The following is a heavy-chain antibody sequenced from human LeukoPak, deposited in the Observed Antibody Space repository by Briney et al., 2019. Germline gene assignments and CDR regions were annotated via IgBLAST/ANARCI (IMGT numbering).Heavy chain of an antibody. CDR3: ARGNIATRRGENWFDP. V-gene: IGHV1-2*02. CDR2: INSDSGGT. CDR1: GYTFTGDF. J-gene: IGHJ5*02. D-gene: IGHD6-6*01. Sequence: EASVKVSCKASGYTFTGDFIHWVRQAPGQGLEWMGWINSDSGGTNYARKFQGRVTMTRDTPISTAYMELSSLRSDDTAVFYCARGNIATRRGENWFDPWGQGTLVTVSS.